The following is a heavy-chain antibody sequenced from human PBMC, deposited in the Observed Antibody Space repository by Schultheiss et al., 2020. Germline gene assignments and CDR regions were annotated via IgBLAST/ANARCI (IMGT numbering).Heavy chain of an antibody. CDR3: ARHRGSSGWYLDY. CDR2: ISGSGGST. D-gene: IGHD6-19*01. J-gene: IGHJ4*02. CDR1: GFTFSSYA. V-gene: IGHV3-23*01. Sequence: GGSLRLSCAASGFTFSSYAMSWVRQAPGKGLEWVSAISGSGGSTYYADSVKGRFTISRDNSKNTLYLQMNSLRAEDTAVYYCARHRGSSGWYLDYWGQGTLVTVSS.